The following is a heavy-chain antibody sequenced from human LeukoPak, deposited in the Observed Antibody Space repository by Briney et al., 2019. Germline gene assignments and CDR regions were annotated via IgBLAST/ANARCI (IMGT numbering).Heavy chain of an antibody. CDR1: GYTFTSYY. V-gene: IGHV1-46*01. CDR2: INPSGGST. J-gene: IGHJ4*02. Sequence: ASVKVSCKASGYTFTSYYMHWVRQAPGQGLEWMGIINPSGGSTSYAQKFQGRVTMTRDTSTSTAYMELSSLRSEDTAVYYCARTRADVLRYFDWSLDYWGQGTLVTVSS. CDR3: ARTRADVLRYFDWSLDY. D-gene: IGHD3-9*01.